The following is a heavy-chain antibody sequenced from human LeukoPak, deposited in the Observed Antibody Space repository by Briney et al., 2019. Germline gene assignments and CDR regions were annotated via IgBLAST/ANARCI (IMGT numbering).Heavy chain of an antibody. Sequence: GGSLRLSCAASGFTVSSIYMSWFRQVPGKGLEWVSVIYAGGTTHYSDSVKGRFTISRDNSVNTLYLQMNSLRIEDTAVYHCARAFVTAAGFFDTWGRGTLVTVSS. D-gene: IGHD6-13*01. J-gene: IGHJ4*02. CDR3: ARAFVTAAGFFDT. CDR1: GFTVSSIY. CDR2: IYAGGTT. V-gene: IGHV3-66*02.